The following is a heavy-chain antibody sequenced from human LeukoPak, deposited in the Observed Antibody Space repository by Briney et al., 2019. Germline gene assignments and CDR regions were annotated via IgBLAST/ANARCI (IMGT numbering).Heavy chain of an antibody. CDR2: IHHTGNT. Sequence: SETLSLTRSVSGGSISSRSYYWGWIRHPPGKGLEWIGTIHHTGNTYYNPSLKSRVTISVDTSKNQFSLNLSSVTAADTAVYFCARTSVGGSGWVPFDYWGQGTLVTVSS. V-gene: IGHV4-39*01. CDR3: ARTSVGGSGWVPFDY. D-gene: IGHD6-19*01. J-gene: IGHJ4*02. CDR1: GGSISSRSYY.